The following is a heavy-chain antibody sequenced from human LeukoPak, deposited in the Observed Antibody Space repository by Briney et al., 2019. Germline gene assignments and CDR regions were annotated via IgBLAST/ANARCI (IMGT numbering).Heavy chain of an antibody. V-gene: IGHV6-1*01. CDR3: ARGWGNFDY. CDR1: GDSVSGNSVT. D-gene: IGHD3-16*01. Sequence: SQTLSLTCAISGDSVSGNSVTWNWIRQSPSRGLEWLGRAYYRSKWFNDYEESVKSRITIDADTSTNQFSLHLNSVTPEVTAVYYCARGWGNFDYWGQGALVTVSS. CDR2: AYYRSKWFN. J-gene: IGHJ4*02.